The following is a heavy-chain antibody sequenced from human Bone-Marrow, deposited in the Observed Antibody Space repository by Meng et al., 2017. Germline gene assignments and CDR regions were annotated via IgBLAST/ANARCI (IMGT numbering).Heavy chain of an antibody. D-gene: IGHD3-22*01. CDR2: IIPIFGTA. CDR1: GGTFSSYA. Sequence: SVKVSCKASGGTFSSYAISWVRQAPGQGLEWMGGIIPIFGTANYAQKFQGRVTITTDESTSTAYMELSSLRSEDTAVYYCARGGYDSRDNDAFDIWGQGTMVTVSS. J-gene: IGHJ3*02. CDR3: ARGGYDSRDNDAFDI. V-gene: IGHV1-69*05.